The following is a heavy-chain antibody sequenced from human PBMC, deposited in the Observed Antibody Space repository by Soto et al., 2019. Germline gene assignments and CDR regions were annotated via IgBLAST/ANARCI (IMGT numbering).Heavy chain of an antibody. Sequence: PSETLSLTCTVSGGSISSPIYWSWIRQHPGKGLEWIGHIYYNGTTYYNPTLKSRVSISVDTSKNQFSLKLSSVTAADTAVYYCARVPRLLIWFGELHFWGRGTLVTVSS. CDR2: IYYNGTT. CDR1: GGSISSPIY. D-gene: IGHD3-10*01. CDR3: ARVPRLLIWFGELHF. V-gene: IGHV4-31*03. J-gene: IGHJ4*02.